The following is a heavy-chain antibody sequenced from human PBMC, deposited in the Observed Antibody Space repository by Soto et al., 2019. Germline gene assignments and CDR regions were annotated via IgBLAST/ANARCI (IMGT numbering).Heavy chain of an antibody. D-gene: IGHD3-10*01. J-gene: IGHJ5*02. V-gene: IGHV4-4*02. CDR1: GDSITNNNW. CDR3: ARTSGGTYSFDP. Sequence: SETLSLTCAVSGDSITNNNWWTWLRQSPGKGLEWIGEMHHGGNPDYNPSLRSRATISVDKSKNQFSLHLSSVTAADSAVYYCARTSGGTYSFDPWGQGTLVTVSS. CDR2: MHHGGNP.